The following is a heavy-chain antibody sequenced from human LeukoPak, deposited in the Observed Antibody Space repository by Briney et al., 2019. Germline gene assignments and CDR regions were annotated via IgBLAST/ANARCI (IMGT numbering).Heavy chain of an antibody. J-gene: IGHJ4*02. CDR2: ISIDGSRQ. D-gene: IGHD6-19*01. V-gene: IGHV3-30*15. Sequence: GGSLRLSCAPPIGFPLRNYAIHRVRQAPGKGLEWVAVISIDGSRQHYADFLVGRFTISRDNSKNTVSLQMSRLRTEDTAEYLCAREQGGSGWSGFDYWGQGTLVTVSS. CDR1: GFPLRNYA. CDR3: AREQGGSGWSGFDY.